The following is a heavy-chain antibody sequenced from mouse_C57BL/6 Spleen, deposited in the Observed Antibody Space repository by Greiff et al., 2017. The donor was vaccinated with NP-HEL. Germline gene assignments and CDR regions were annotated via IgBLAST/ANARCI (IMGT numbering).Heavy chain of an antibody. Sequence: EVQLVESGGGLVKPGGSLKLSCAASGFTFSDYGMHWVRQAPEKGLEWVAYISSGSSTIYYADTVKGRYTISRDNAKNTLYLQMTSLRSADTAMYYCGRTLLWSYAMDYWGQGTSVTVSA. D-gene: IGHD1-1*02. V-gene: IGHV5-17*01. CDR3: GRTLLWSYAMDY. J-gene: IGHJ4*01. CDR2: ISSGSSTI. CDR1: GFTFSDYG.